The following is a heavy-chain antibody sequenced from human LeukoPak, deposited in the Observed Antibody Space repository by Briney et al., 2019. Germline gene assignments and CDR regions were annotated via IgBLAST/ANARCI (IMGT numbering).Heavy chain of an antibody. V-gene: IGHV1-69*13. CDR2: IIPIFGTE. Sequence: SVKVSCKASGSTFSRYAISWVRQATGQRLEWMGGIIPIFGTENYAQKFQGRVTITADESTSTAYLDLSSLRSEDTAVYYCAGSQYYYGSGSYFPVDYWGQGTLVTVSS. J-gene: IGHJ4*02. D-gene: IGHD3-10*01. CDR3: AGSQYYYGSGSYFPVDY. CDR1: GSTFSRYA.